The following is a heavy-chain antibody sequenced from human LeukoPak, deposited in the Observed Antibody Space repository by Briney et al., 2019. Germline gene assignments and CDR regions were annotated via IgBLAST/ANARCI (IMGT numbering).Heavy chain of an antibody. CDR1: GGSFSGYY. Sequence: SETLSLTCAVYGGSFSGYYWSWIRQPPGKGLEWIGEINHSGSTNYNPSLKSRATISVDTSKNQFSLKLSSVTAADTAVYYCARHPPYSSSSRRAYYFDYWGQGTLVTVSS. CDR2: INHSGST. CDR3: ARHPPYSSSSRRAYYFDY. J-gene: IGHJ4*02. V-gene: IGHV4-34*01. D-gene: IGHD6-13*01.